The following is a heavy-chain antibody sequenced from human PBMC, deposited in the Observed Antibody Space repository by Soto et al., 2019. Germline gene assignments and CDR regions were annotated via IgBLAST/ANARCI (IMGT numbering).Heavy chain of an antibody. V-gene: IGHV3-11*06. D-gene: IGHD3-3*01. CDR2: ISSSSSYT. CDR1: GFTFSDYY. Sequence: QVQMVESGGGLVKPGGSLRLSCAASGFTFSDYYMSWIRQAPGKGLEWVSCISSSSSYTNYADTVKGRFTLSRDNAKNSLYMKTNRLRAEDTDVYYCARTYYDFWSGYCAFDYWGQGTLVTVSS. CDR3: ARTYYDFWSGYCAFDY. J-gene: IGHJ4*02.